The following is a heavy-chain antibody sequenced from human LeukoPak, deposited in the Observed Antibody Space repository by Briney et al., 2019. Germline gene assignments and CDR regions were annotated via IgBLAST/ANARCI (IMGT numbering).Heavy chain of an antibody. CDR1: GFSFRNYW. V-gene: IGHV3-7*01. J-gene: IGHJ4*02. CDR2: TKPDGSAE. CDR3: ARDGGLHANFDY. Sequence: GGSLRLSCAASGFSFRNYWMGWVRQAPGKGLEWVANTKPDGSAEYYADSVRGRFTASRDNANNLLYLQMNRLRAEDTAVYYCARDGGLHANFDYWGQGTLLTVSS. D-gene: IGHD2-15*01.